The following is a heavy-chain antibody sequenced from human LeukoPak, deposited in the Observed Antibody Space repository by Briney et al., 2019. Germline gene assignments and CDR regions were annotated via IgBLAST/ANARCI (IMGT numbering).Heavy chain of an antibody. D-gene: IGHD1-1*01. CDR1: GFTFSGYA. CDR3: AKGQELDDGVFDS. Sequence: GGSLRLSCAASGFTFSGYAMSWVRQAPGKGLEWVSTIRSNGDTAYNADSVRGRFAISRDNSKNALLQMNSLRVEDTAIYYCAKGQELDDGVFDSWGQGTLVTVSS. V-gene: IGHV3-23*01. CDR2: IRSNGDTA. J-gene: IGHJ4*02.